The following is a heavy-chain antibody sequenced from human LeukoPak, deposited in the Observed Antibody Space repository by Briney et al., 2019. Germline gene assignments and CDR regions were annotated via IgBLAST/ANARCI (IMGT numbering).Heavy chain of an antibody. CDR3: ARIRVGTAMVTVFDY. D-gene: IGHD5-18*01. CDR2: IDWDDDK. V-gene: IGHV2-70*11. CDR1: GFSHSTSRIS. J-gene: IGHJ4*02. Sequence: SGPALVKPTQTLTLTCTISGFSHSTSRISVSWIRQPPGKTLEGLARIDWDDDKYNSTSLKTRLTISKATPKNQVVFTMTNMDPADTATYYCARIRVGTAMVTVFDYWGKGTLVTVSS.